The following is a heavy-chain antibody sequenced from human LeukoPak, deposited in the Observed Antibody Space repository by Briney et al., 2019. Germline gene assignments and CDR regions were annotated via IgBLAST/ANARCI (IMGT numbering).Heavy chain of an antibody. J-gene: IGHJ4*02. V-gene: IGHV3-23*01. CDR2: ISGSGGST. Sequence: GGSLRLSCAASGFTFSSYAMSWVRQAPGKGLEWVSDISGSGGSTYYADSVKGRFTISRDNSKNTLYLKIKSLRAEDTAVYYCAKCGAYYYDSSGYPFHWGQGTLVTVSS. D-gene: IGHD3-22*01. CDR3: AKCGAYYYDSSGYPFH. CDR1: GFTFSSYA.